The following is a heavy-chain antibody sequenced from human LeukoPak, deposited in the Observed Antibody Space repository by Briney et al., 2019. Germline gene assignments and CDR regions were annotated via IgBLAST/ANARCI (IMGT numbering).Heavy chain of an antibody. D-gene: IGHD1-26*01. Sequence: GGSLRLSCAASGFTFSSYWMSWVRQAPGKGLEWVANIKQDGSEKYYVDSVKGRFTISRDNAKNSLYLQTNSLRAEDTAVYYCASPKTPSGSYGDFDYWGQGTLVTVSS. V-gene: IGHV3-7*03. J-gene: IGHJ4*02. CDR2: IKQDGSEK. CDR3: ASPKTPSGSYGDFDY. CDR1: GFTFSSYW.